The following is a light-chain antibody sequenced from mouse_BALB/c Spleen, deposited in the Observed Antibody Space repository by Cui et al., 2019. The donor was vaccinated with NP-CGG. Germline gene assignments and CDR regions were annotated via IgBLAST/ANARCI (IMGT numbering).Light chain of an antibody. J-gene: IGLJ1*01. Sequence: QPVVTCASALTTSPGETVPITGRSSTGAVTTNNYANWVQEKPNHLFTGLIGGTNNRAPGVPARFSGSLIGDKAALTITGAQTEDEAIYFCALWYSNHWVFGGGTKLTVL. CDR2: GTN. CDR1: TGAVTTNNY. V-gene: IGLV1*01. CDR3: ALWYSNHWV.